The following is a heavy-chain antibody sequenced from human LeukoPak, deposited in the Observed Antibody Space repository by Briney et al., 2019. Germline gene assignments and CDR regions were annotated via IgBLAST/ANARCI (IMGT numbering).Heavy chain of an antibody. CDR1: GGSISGYY. Sequence: PSETLSLTCAVSGGSISGYYWSWIRQPPGKGLELIGHIYYTGTTTYNPSLKSRVTISVDTSKNQFSLKLSSVTAADTAVYYCARHGRGPPYFQHWGQGALVTVSS. V-gene: IGHV4-59*08. CDR3: ARHGRGPPYFQH. D-gene: IGHD1-26*01. J-gene: IGHJ1*01. CDR2: IYYTGTT.